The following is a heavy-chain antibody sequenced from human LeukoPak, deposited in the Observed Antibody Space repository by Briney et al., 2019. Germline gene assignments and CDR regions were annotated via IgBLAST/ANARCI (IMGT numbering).Heavy chain of an antibody. CDR3: ARWTATKNFDY. D-gene: IGHD3/OR15-3a*01. Sequence: PSETLSLTCTVSGGSVSSVSSYWSWVRQPPGKGLEWIGYAYYSGTTDYNPSLKSRVTISVDTSKNQFSLKLRSVTAADTAVYYCARWTATKNFDYWGQGILVTVSS. CDR2: AYYSGTT. V-gene: IGHV4-61*01. CDR1: GGSVSSVSSY. J-gene: IGHJ4*02.